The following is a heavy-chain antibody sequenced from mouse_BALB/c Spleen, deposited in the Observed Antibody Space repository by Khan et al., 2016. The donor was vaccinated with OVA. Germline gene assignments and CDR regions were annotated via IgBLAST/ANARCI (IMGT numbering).Heavy chain of an antibody. J-gene: IGHJ3*01. CDR2: IWTGGIT. Sequence: QVLLKESGPGLVAPSQSLSITCTVSGFSLSNYGIHWVRQPPGKGLEWLGVIWTGGITNYNSALMSRLIISKDNSKSQVFLKMNRLQTDDTAIYYCARSYDYDVGGFAYWGQGTLVTVSA. D-gene: IGHD2-4*01. CDR3: ARSYDYDVGGFAY. V-gene: IGHV2-9*02. CDR1: GFSLSNYG.